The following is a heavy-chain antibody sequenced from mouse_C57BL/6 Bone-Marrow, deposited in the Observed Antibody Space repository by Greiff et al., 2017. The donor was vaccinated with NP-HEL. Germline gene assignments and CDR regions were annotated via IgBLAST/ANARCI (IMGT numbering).Heavy chain of an antibody. V-gene: IGHV7-3*01. J-gene: IGHJ1*03. CDR3: ARLYYGSSYEGHWYFDV. CDR1: GFTFTDYY. D-gene: IGHD1-1*01. Sequence: EVQLQQSGGGLVQPGGSLSLSCAASGFTFTDYYMSWVRQPPGKALEWLGFIRNKANGYTTEYSASVKGRFTISRDNSQSILYLQMNALRAEDSATYYCARLYYGSSYEGHWYFDVWGTGTTVTVSS. CDR2: IRNKANGYTT.